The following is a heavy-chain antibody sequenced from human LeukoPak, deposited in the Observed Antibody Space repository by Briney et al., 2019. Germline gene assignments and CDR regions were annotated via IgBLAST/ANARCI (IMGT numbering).Heavy chain of an antibody. D-gene: IGHD5-12*01. CDR3: AKAISGYSGYAGMDV. J-gene: IGHJ6*03. CDR2: ISYDGSNE. V-gene: IGHV3-30*18. Sequence: GGSLRLSCAASGFTFRSYGMHWVRQAPGKGLEWVALISYDGSNEYYADSVKGRFTISRDNSKNTLYLQMNSLRAEDTAVHYCAKAISGYSGYAGMDVWGKGTTVTVSS. CDR1: GFTFRSYG.